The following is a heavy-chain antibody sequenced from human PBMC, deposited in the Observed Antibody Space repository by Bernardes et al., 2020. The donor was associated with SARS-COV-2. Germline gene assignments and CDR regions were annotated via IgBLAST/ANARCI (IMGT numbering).Heavy chain of an antibody. D-gene: IGHD6-19*01. J-gene: IGHJ4*02. Sequence: GGSLRLSCAASGFTFSSYGMHWVRQAPGKGLEWVAVIWYDGSNKYYADSVKGRFTISRDNSKNTLYLQMNSLRAEDTAVYYCAREGDPLAVAGLDYWGQGTLVTVSA. CDR1: GFTFSSYG. CDR3: AREGDPLAVAGLDY. CDR2: IWYDGSNK. V-gene: IGHV3-33*01.